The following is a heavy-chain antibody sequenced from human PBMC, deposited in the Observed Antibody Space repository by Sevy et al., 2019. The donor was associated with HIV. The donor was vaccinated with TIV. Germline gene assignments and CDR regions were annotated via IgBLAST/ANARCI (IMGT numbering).Heavy chain of an antibody. Sequence: GGSLRLSCSASGINFRNSIFHWVRQAPGKGLEWVSSISSRSSYIYYADSVKGRFTISRDNTKNSLFLQMNSLRAEDTAVYYCARHIDDSSGYLYFFDYWGQGSLVTVSS. D-gene: IGHD3-22*01. V-gene: IGHV3-21*01. CDR1: GINFRNSI. CDR2: ISSRSSYI. CDR3: ARHIDDSSGYLYFFDY. J-gene: IGHJ4*02.